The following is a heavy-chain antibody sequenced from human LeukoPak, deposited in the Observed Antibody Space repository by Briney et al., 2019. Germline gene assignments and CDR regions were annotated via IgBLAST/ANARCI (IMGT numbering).Heavy chain of an antibody. D-gene: IGHD3-22*01. CDR3: ARDASEYSNYYDSSGFDY. J-gene: IGHJ4*02. CDR1: GGSISSSSYY. CDR2: IYYSGST. Sequence: SETLSLTCTVSGGSISSSSYYWGWIRQPPGKGLEWIGTIYYSGSTYYNPSLKSRVTISVDTSKNQFSLKLSSVTAADTAVYYCARDASEYSNYYDSSGFDYWGQGTLVTVSS. V-gene: IGHV4-39*07.